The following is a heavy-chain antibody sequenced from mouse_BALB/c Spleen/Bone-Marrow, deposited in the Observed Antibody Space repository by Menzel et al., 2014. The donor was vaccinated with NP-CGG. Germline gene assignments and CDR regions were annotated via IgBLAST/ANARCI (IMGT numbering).Heavy chain of an antibody. CDR2: INPDSSTI. D-gene: IGHD1-2*01. CDR1: GFDFSRYW. V-gene: IGHV4-1*02. CDR3: ARVHYYGYEAY. Sequence: EVKLVESGGGLVQPGGSLKLSCAASGFDFSRYWMSWVRQAPGKGLEWIGEINPDSSTINYTPSLKGKFIISRDNAKNTLYLQMSKVRSEDTALYYCARVHYYGYEAYWGQGTLVTVSA. J-gene: IGHJ3*01.